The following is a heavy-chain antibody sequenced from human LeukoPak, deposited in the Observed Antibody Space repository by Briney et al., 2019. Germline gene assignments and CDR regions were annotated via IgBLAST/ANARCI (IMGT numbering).Heavy chain of an antibody. CDR1: GFTFSNNG. CDR2: ISDGGDTT. V-gene: IGHV3-23*01. J-gene: IGHJ4*02. Sequence: QSGGSLRLSCAASGFTFSNNGMTWVRQAPGKGMEWVTGISDGGDTTYDAGSVKGRFTVSRDNSMNILYLQMNSLRAEDTAIYYCAKTQGFFDHWGQGSLVTVSS. CDR3: AKTQGFFDH.